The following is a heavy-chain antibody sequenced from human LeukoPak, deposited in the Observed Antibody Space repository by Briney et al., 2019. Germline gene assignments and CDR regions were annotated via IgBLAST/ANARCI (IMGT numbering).Heavy chain of an antibody. CDR2: IYYSGST. J-gene: IGHJ4*02. Sequence: SETLSLTCTVSGGSISSGGYYWSWIRQHPGKGLEWIGYIYYSGSTYYNPSVKSRVTISVDTSKNQFSLKLSSVTAADTAVYYCARVHSGSYSGVYYFDYWGQGTLVTVSS. D-gene: IGHD1-26*01. V-gene: IGHV4-31*03. CDR3: ARVHSGSYSGVYYFDY. CDR1: GGSISSGGYY.